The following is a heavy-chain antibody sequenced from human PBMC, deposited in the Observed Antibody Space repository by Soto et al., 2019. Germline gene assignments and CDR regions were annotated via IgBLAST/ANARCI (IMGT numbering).Heavy chain of an antibody. CDR3: AREGGTYNGGGFFDY. CDR2: ISYDGNNE. J-gene: IGHJ4*02. V-gene: IGHV3-30-3*01. CDR1: GFTLGSSA. Sequence: QVQLVESGGGVVQPGRSLRLSCAASGFTLGSSAMHWVRQAPGKGLEWVAFISYDGNNEYYADSVKGRFTFSRDNSKNSLYLQMNSLRAEDTAVYYCAREGGTYNGGGFFDYWGQGALVTVSS. D-gene: IGHD1-26*01.